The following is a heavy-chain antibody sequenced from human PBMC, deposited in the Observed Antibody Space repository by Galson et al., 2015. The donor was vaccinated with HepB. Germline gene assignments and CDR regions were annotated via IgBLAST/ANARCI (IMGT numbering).Heavy chain of an antibody. V-gene: IGHV1-18*04. CDR1: GYTFTSYG. J-gene: IGHJ4*02. D-gene: IGHD4-17*01. Sequence: SVKVSCKASGYTFTSYGISWVRQAPGQGLEWMGWISAYNGNTNYAQKFQGRVTMTTDTSTSTAYMELRSLRSDDTAVYYCARTAYGDRLVDYWGQGTLVTVSS. CDR3: ARTAYGDRLVDY. CDR2: ISAYNGNT.